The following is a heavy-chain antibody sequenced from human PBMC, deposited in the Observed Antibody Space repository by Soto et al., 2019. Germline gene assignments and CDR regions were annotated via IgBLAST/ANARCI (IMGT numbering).Heavy chain of an antibody. V-gene: IGHV4-34*01. CDR3: ARGGNVAAAGIDY. Sequence: SETLSLTCAVYGGSFSGYYWSWIRQPPGKGLEWIGEINHSGSTNYNPSLKSRVTISVDTSKNQFSLKLSSVTAADTAVYYCARGGNVAAAGIDYGGQGTLVTVS. CDR2: INHSGST. J-gene: IGHJ4*02. D-gene: IGHD6-13*01. CDR1: GGSFSGYY.